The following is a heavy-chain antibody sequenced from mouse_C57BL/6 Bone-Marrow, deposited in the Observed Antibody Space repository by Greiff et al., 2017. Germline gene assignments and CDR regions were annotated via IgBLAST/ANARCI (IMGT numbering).Heavy chain of an antibody. J-gene: IGHJ3*01. Sequence: QVQLQQPGAELVMPGASVKLSCKASGYTFTSYWMHWVKQRPGQGLEWIGEIDPSDSYTNYNQKFKGKSTLTVDKSSSTAYMQLSSLTSEDSAVYYCAREDYYYGSSSWFAYRGQGTLVTVSA. CDR2: IDPSDSYT. CDR3: AREDYYYGSSSWFAY. V-gene: IGHV1-69*01. CDR1: GYTFTSYW. D-gene: IGHD1-1*01.